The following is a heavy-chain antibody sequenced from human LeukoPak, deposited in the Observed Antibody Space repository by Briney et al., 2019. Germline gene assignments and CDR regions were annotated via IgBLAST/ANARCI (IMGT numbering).Heavy chain of an antibody. CDR3: ARSTSDYIFTGYYLWGRYYYYYGMDV. J-gene: IGHJ6*02. D-gene: IGHD3-9*01. Sequence: PGGSVRLSCSACGYILSNYGMQGVREAPGKGGEGGAVMWYGGSKKNYGDSVRGRFTISRANAKTSLYLQTNRLTADDTAVYYCARSTSDYIFTGYYLWGRYYYYYGMDVWGQGTTVTASS. CDR1: GYILSNYG. CDR2: MWYGGSKK. V-gene: IGHV3-33*03.